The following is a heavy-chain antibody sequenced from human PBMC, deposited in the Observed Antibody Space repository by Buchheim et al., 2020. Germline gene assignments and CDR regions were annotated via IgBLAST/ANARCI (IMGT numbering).Heavy chain of an antibody. CDR1: GFTFSDAW. D-gene: IGHD2-8*01. CDR3: TRAILRGVSAPDH. CDR2: IKTMTEGGAP. V-gene: IGHV3-15*01. Sequence: EVQLVQSGGDLIKPGGSLRLSCAASGFTFSDAWMTWVRLAPGQGLEWVGRIKTMTEGGAPEYAAAVKGRFTISRDDSENTVYLQMNSLKTEDTAVYYCTRAILRGVSAPDHWGQGTL. J-gene: IGHJ4*02.